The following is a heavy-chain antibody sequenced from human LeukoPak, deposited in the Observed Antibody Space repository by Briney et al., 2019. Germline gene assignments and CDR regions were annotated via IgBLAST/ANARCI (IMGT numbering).Heavy chain of an antibody. J-gene: IGHJ4*02. CDR1: GYSISSGYY. V-gene: IGHV4-38-2*02. CDR3: ARLRYYGSGSYSRYFFDY. Sequence: SETLSLTCTVSGYSISSGYYWGWIRQPPGKGLEWIGSIYHSGSTYYNPSLKSRVTISVDTSKNQFSLKLSSVPAADTAVYYCARLRYYGSGSYSRYFFDYWGQGTLVTVSS. CDR2: IYHSGST. D-gene: IGHD3-10*01.